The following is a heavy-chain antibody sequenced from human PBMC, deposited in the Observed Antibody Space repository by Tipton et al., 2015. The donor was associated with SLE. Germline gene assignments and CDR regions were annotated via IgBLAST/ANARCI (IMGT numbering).Heavy chain of an antibody. CDR1: GFIFSNYA. V-gene: IGHV3-33*08. CDR3: ARERENDYGDYGYYFDN. Sequence: RSLRLSCAASGFIFSNYAMSWVRQAPGKGLEWVALIWYDGGNKNYADSVKGRFTISRDNSKNTLYLEINSLRAEDTAVYYCARERENDYGDYGYYFDNWGQGTLVTVSS. CDR2: IWYDGGNK. J-gene: IGHJ4*02. D-gene: IGHD4-17*01.